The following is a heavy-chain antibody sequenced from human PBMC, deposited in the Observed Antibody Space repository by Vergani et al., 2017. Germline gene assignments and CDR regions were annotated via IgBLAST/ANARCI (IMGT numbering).Heavy chain of an antibody. Sequence: QVQLVESGGGVVQPGRSLRLSCAASGFTLSSYGMHWVRQAPGKGLEWVAFIRYDGTKRFYGDSVKGRFTISRDNSQTTVFLQMNSLRADDSAVYYCTKAGQYDSDNFHDSWGQGALVTVAS. V-gene: IGHV3-30*02. CDR1: GFTLSSYG. J-gene: IGHJ1*01. CDR3: TKAGQYDSDNFHDS. CDR2: IRYDGTKR. D-gene: IGHD3-22*01.